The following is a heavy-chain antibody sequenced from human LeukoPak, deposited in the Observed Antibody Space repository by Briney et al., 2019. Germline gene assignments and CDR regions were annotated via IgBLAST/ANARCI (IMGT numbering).Heavy chain of an antibody. D-gene: IGHD2-2*01. CDR3: ARDYCSSTSCLFDY. J-gene: IGHJ4*02. CDR1: GYTFTGYH. V-gene: IGHV1-2*06. CDR2: INPNSGDT. Sequence: SVKVSCKASGYTFTGYHMHWVRQAPGQGLEWMGRINPNSGDTNYAQKFQGRVTMTRDTSISTAYMELSRLRSDDTAVYYCARDYCSSTSCLFDYWGQGTLVTVS.